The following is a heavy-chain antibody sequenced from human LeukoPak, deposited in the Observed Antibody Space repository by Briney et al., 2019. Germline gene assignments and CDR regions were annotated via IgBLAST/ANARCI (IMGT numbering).Heavy chain of an antibody. CDR3: ARGSRGSSRRFDY. Sequence: SETLSLTCAVYGGSFSGYYWSWIRQPPGKGLEWIGEINHSGSTNYNPSLKSRVTISVDTSKNQFSLKLSSVTAADTAVYYCARGSRGSSRRFDYWGQGTLVTASS. V-gene: IGHV4-34*01. D-gene: IGHD1-26*01. CDR2: INHSGST. J-gene: IGHJ4*02. CDR1: GGSFSGYY.